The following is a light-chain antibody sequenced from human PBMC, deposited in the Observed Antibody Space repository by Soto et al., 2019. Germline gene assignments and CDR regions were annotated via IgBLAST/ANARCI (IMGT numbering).Light chain of an antibody. CDR1: QSVSSY. Sequence: TQSRATRSLSPGERATLSCRASQSVSSYLAWYQQKPGKAPKLLIYAASSLQSGVPSRFSGSGSGTDFTLTISSLQPEDFATYYCQQSYSTPPATFGQGTRLEIK. CDR2: AAS. J-gene: IGKJ5*01. V-gene: IGKV1-39*01. CDR3: QQSYSTPPAT.